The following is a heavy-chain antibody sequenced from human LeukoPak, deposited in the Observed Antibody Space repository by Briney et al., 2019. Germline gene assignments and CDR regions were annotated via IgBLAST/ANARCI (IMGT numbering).Heavy chain of an antibody. CDR3: ATLGSDGSGSYYNGNWFDP. D-gene: IGHD3-10*01. CDR2: FDPEDGET. V-gene: IGHV1-24*01. J-gene: IGHJ5*02. CDR1: GYTLTELC. Sequence: ASVKVSCKVSGYTLTELCIHWVRRAPGKGLEWMGGFDPEDGETIYAQRLQARVTMTKDTSTDTAFMELSSLRSEDTAVYYCATLGSDGSGSYYNGNWFDPWGQGTLVTVSS.